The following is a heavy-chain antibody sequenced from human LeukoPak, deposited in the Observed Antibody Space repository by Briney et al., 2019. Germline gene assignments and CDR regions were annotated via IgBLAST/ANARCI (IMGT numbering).Heavy chain of an antibody. J-gene: IGHJ4*02. Sequence: GGSLRLSCAASGITFSSYWMSWVRQAPGKGLEWVANIKQDGSEKYYVDSVKGRFTISRDNAKNSLYLQMNSLRAEDTAVYYCARAAGTTRIDYWGQGTLVTVSS. CDR1: GITFSSYW. CDR2: IKQDGSEK. CDR3: ARAAGTTRIDY. V-gene: IGHV3-7*01. D-gene: IGHD1-7*01.